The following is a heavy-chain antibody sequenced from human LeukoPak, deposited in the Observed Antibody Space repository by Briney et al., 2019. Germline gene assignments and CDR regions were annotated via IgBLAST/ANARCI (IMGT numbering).Heavy chain of an antibody. CDR3: AGFAAGTRDAFDI. CDR2: INSDGSST. CDR1: GFTFSSYW. J-gene: IGHJ3*02. V-gene: IGHV3-74*01. Sequence: PGGSLRLSCAASGFTFSSYWMHWVRQAPGKGLVWVSRINSDGSSTSYADSVKGRFTISRDNAKNTLYLQMNSLRAEDTAVYYCAGFAAGTRDAFDIWGQGTMVTVSS. D-gene: IGHD6-13*01.